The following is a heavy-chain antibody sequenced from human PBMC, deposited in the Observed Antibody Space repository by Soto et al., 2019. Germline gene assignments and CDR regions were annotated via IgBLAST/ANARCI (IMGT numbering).Heavy chain of an antibody. J-gene: IGHJ6*03. Sequence: SETLSLACTVSGGSISSYYWSWIRQPPGKGLEYIGFIYYSGSTNYNPSLKSRVTISVDTSKNQFPLKLSSVTAADTAVYYCARLIGSGTSPRTGYYYMDVWGKGTTVTVSS. D-gene: IGHD3-10*01. CDR1: GGSISSYY. CDR2: IYYSGST. CDR3: ARLIGSGTSPRTGYYYMDV. V-gene: IGHV4-59*08.